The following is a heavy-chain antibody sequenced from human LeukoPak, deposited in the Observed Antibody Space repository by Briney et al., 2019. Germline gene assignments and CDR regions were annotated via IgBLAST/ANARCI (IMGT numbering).Heavy chain of an antibody. CDR3: ASRPAGAVADRYSFDY. Sequence: SETLSLTCTVSGGSISSGSYYWSWIRQPAGKGLEWIGRIYTSGSTNYNPSLKSRVTISVDTSKNQFSLKLSSVTAAYTAVYYCASRPAGAVADRYSFDYWGQGTLVTVSS. CDR1: GGSISSGSYY. D-gene: IGHD6-19*01. V-gene: IGHV4-61*02. J-gene: IGHJ4*02. CDR2: IYTSGST.